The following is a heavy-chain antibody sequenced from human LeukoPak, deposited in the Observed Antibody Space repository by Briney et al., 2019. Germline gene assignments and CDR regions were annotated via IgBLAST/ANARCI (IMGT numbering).Heavy chain of an antibody. D-gene: IGHD3-10*01. Sequence: GGSLRLSCAASGFTFTNAWMSWVRQAPGKGLEWVGRIKSKGDGETIDNAAPVKGRFTMSRDDSKATLYLQMNSLKAEDRAVYYCTTDLGLTMIRGVIVYWGQGALVTVSS. CDR2: IKSKGDGETI. CDR1: GFTFTNAW. CDR3: TTDLGLTMIRGVIVY. J-gene: IGHJ4*02. V-gene: IGHV3-15*01.